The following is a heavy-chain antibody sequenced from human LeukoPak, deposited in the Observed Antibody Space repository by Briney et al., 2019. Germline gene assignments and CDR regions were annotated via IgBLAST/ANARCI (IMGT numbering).Heavy chain of an antibody. V-gene: IGHV4-34*01. CDR2: INHSGST. D-gene: IGHD5-18*01. CDR3: ARDSGYSYGPFDP. CDR1: GGSFSGYY. Sequence: SETLSLTCAVYGGSFSGYYWSCIRQPPGKGLEWIGEINHSGSTNYNPSLKSRVTISVDASKNQFSLKLSSVTAADTAVYYCARDSGYSYGPFDPWGQGTLVTVSS. J-gene: IGHJ5*02.